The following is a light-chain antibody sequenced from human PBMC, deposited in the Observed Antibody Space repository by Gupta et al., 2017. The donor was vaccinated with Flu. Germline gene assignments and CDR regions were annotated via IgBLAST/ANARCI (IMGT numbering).Light chain of an antibody. Sequence: DIQMTQSPSTLSASVGDRVTVTCRASQSISSWLAWYQQKPGKAPKLLIYKASSLESGVPSRFSGSGSGTEFTLTISSLHPDDFATYYCQHDNSYPLTFGGGTKVEIK. J-gene: IGKJ4*01. CDR3: QHDNSYPLT. V-gene: IGKV1-5*03. CDR2: KAS. CDR1: QSISSW.